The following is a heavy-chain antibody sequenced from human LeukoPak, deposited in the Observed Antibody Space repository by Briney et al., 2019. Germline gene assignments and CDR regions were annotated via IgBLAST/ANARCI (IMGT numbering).Heavy chain of an antibody. CDR3: ARDTNYYDSSGSYDY. CDR2: INPSGGST. D-gene: IGHD3-22*01. Sequence: ASVKVSCKASGDSFTSYYMHWVRQAPGQGLEWMGIINPSGGSTSYAQKFQGRVTMTRDMSTSTVYMELSSLRSEDTAVYYCARDTNYYDSSGSYDYWGQGTLVTVSS. CDR1: GDSFTSYY. J-gene: IGHJ4*02. V-gene: IGHV1-46*01.